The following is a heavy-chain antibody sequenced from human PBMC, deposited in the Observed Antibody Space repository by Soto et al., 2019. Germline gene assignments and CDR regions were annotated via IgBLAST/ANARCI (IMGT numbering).Heavy chain of an antibody. CDR1: GFTFSSYG. Sequence: QVQLVESGGCVVQPGRSLRLSCAASGFTFSSYGMHWVRQAPGKGLEWVAVISYDGSNKYYADSVKGRFTISRDNSKNTLYLQMNSLRAEDTAVYYCAKGELRFLEWLFLAYYYGMDVWGQGTTVTVSS. CDR2: ISYDGSNK. CDR3: AKGELRFLEWLFLAYYYGMDV. V-gene: IGHV3-30*18. J-gene: IGHJ6*02. D-gene: IGHD3-3*01.